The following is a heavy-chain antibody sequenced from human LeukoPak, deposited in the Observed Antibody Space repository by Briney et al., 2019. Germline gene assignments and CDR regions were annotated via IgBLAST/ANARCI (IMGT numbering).Heavy chain of an antibody. CDR1: GYSFTTYW. Sequence: GGSLKISCKGSGYSFTTYWIGWVRQMPGKGLEWMGIIYPDDSDSRYSPSFQGQVTISADKSISTAYLQWSSLKASDTAMYYCATQVNYYDTSEDAFDIWGQGTMVTVSS. D-gene: IGHD3-22*01. J-gene: IGHJ3*02. CDR3: ATQVNYYDTSEDAFDI. V-gene: IGHV5-51*01. CDR2: IYPDDSDS.